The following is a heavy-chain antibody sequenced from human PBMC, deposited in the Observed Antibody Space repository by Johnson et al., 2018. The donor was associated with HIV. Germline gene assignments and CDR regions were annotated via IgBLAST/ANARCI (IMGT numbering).Heavy chain of an antibody. D-gene: IGHD2-15*01. Sequence: QVQLVESGGGVVQPGRSLRLSCAASGFTFSSYAMHWVRQAPGKGLEWVAVISYDGSNKYYADYVKGRFTISRDNSKNTLYLQMNTLTAEDTAVYYCAKLQYCSSGSCYFDALDIWGQGTMVPVSS. V-gene: IGHV3-30*18. J-gene: IGHJ3*02. CDR2: ISYDGSNK. CDR1: GFTFSSYA. CDR3: AKLQYCSSGSCYFDALDI.